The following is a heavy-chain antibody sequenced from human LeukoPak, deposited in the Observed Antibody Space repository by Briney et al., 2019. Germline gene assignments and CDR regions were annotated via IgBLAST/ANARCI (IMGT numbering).Heavy chain of an antibody. D-gene: IGHD1-1*01. J-gene: IGHJ5*02. Sequence: TLSLTCTVSGGSISSYYWSWIRQPPGKGLEWIGYIYHSGSTYYSPSLKSRVTISVDRSKNQFPLKLSSVTAADTAVYYCARGTERASWFDPWGQGTLVTVSS. V-gene: IGHV4-30-2*01. CDR2: IYHSGST. CDR3: ARGTERASWFDP. CDR1: GGSISSYY.